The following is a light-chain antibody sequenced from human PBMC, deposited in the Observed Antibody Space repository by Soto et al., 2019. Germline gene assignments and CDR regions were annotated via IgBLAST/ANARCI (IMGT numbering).Light chain of an antibody. J-gene: IGLJ1*01. CDR2: EVN. CDR3: CSFTSSNTHV. V-gene: IGLV2-23*02. Sequence: QSALAQPASVSGSPGQSITISCTGTSSDFGNYNLVSWYQQHPGKVPKLILFEVNKRPSGVSGRFSGSKSGNTASLTISGLQAEDEADYHCCSFTSSNTHVFGTGTKGHRP. CDR1: SSDFGNYNL.